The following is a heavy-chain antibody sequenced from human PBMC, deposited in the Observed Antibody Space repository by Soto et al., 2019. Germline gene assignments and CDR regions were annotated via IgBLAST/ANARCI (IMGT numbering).Heavy chain of an antibody. CDR2: ISYDGSNK. J-gene: IGHJ2*01. Sequence: QVQLVESGGGVVQPGRSLRLSCAASGFTFSSYAMHWVRQAPGKGLEWVAVISYDGSNKYYADSVKGRFTISRYNSKNTLYLQMNSLRLEDTAVYYCARALWRDDYNWGYFDLWGRGSLVTVSS. D-gene: IGHD4-4*01. V-gene: IGHV3-30-3*01. CDR1: GFTFSSYA. CDR3: ARALWRDDYNWGYFDL.